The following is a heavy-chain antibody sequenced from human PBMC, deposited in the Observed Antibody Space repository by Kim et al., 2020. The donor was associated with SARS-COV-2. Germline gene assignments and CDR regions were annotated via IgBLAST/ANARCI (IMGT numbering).Heavy chain of an antibody. J-gene: IGHJ5*02. CDR3: ARGTFQQGFDP. CDR2: INSDGGDT. Sequence: GGSLRLSCEASGFTFSNYWMNWVRQGPGKGLVWVSRINSDGGDTHYADSVKGRFTISRDNAENTLQLQLNSLGVEDTAIYYCARGTFQQGFDPWGQGTLVTVSS. V-gene: IGHV3-74*01. CDR1: GFTFSNYW.